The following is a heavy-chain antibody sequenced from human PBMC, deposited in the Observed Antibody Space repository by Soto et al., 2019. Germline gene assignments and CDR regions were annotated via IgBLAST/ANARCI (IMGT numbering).Heavy chain of an antibody. D-gene: IGHD4-17*01. CDR2: IIPIFGTA. V-gene: IGHV1-69*13. CDR3: ARDPTDYGEYTPPQETNYYYYGVDV. Sequence: GASVKVSCKASGGTFSSYAISWVRQAPGQGLEWMGGIIPIFGTANYAQKFQGRVTITADESTSTAYMELSSLRSEDTAVYYCARDPTDYGEYTPPQETNYYYYGVDVSGQGTTVTVSS. J-gene: IGHJ6*02. CDR1: GGTFSSYA.